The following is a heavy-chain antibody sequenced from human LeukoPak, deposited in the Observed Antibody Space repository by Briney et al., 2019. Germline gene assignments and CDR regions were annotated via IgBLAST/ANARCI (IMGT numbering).Heavy chain of an antibody. CDR3: AKDLGYCSSTSCYNWFDP. CDR1: GFTFSSYA. CDR2: ISGSGGST. D-gene: IGHD2-2*01. Sequence: PGGSLRLSCAASGFTFSSYAMSWVRQAPGKGLEWVLAISGSGGSTYYADSVKGRFTISRDNSKNTLYLQMNSLRAEDTAVYYCAKDLGYCSSTSCYNWFDPWGQGTLVTVSS. J-gene: IGHJ5*02. V-gene: IGHV3-23*01.